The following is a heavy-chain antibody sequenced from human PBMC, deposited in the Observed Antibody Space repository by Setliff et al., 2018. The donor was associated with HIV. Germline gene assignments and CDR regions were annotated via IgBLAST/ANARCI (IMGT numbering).Heavy chain of an antibody. Sequence: ASVKVSCKASGYTFTGYYMHWVRQAPGQGLEWMGWISAYTANTNYAQNLQGRVTLTTDTSTSTAYMELRSLKSDDTAVYYCARSNTALDAFDIWGQGTMVTVSS. CDR1: GYTFTGYY. CDR3: ARSNTALDAFDI. J-gene: IGHJ3*02. CDR2: ISAYTANT. V-gene: IGHV1-18*04. D-gene: IGHD4-4*01.